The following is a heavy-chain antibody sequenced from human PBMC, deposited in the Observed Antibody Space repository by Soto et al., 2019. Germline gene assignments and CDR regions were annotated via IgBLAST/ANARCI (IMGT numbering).Heavy chain of an antibody. CDR1: GFTFSSHA. Sequence: VQLVESGGGLVQPGGSLKLSCAVSGFTFSSHAMNWVRQAPGKGLEWVAYIHGTRSIIYYADSVKGRFTISRDNAKNSLYLQMDSLRDEDTALYYCARDARNTDYDYWGQGTLVTVSS. CDR2: IHGTRSII. CDR3: ARDARNTDYDY. J-gene: IGHJ4*02. D-gene: IGHD3-16*01. V-gene: IGHV3-48*02.